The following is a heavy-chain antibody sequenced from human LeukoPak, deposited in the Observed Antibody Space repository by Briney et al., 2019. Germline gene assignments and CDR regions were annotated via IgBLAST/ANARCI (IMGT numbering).Heavy chain of an antibody. V-gene: IGHV1-2*02. D-gene: IGHD5-18*01. CDR2: INPNSGGT. J-gene: IGHJ4*02. CDR3: ARDPSYSYGYFMDQYYFDY. CDR1: GYTFTGYY. Sequence: ASVKVSCKASGYTFTGYYMHWVRQAPGQGLEWMGWINPNSGGTNYAQKFQGRVTMTRDTSISTAYMELSRLRSDDTAVYYCARDPSYSYGYFMDQYYFDYWGQGTLVTVSS.